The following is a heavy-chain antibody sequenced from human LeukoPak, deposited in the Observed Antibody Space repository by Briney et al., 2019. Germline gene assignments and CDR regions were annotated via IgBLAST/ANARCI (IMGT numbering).Heavy chain of an antibody. D-gene: IGHD3-10*01. CDR3: ASRLGGGSASDFDY. CDR1: GFTFSSHS. CDR2: ISSSISYI. Sequence: GGSLRLSCAAPGFTFSSHSMNWVRQAPGKGLEWVASISSSISYIYYADSVKGRFTISRDNAKNSLYLQMNSLRAEDTAVYYCASRLGGGSASDFDYWGQGTLVTVSS. J-gene: IGHJ4*02. V-gene: IGHV3-21*01.